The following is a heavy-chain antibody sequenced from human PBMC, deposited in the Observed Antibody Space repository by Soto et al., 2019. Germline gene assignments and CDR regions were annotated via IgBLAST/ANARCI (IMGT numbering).Heavy chain of an antibody. CDR1: GYTFTSYG. D-gene: IGHD2-2*01. CDR3: ARDDTDIVVVPAATVWFDP. V-gene: IGHV1-18*01. J-gene: IGHJ5*02. CDR2: ISAYNGNT. Sequence: ASVKVSCKASGYTFTSYGISWVRQAPGQGLEWMGWISAYNGNTNYAQKLQGRVTMTTDTSTSTAYMELRSLRSDDTAVYYCARDDTDIVVVPAATVWFDPWGQGTLVPVSS.